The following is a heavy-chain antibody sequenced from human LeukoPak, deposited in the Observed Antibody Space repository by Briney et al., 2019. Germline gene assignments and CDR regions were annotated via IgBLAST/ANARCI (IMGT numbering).Heavy chain of an antibody. D-gene: IGHD3-22*01. CDR2: ITSSSSYI. CDR3: ARAGRRRPYYYDSSGSRYNWFDP. CDR1: GFTFSSYN. V-gene: IGHV3-21*06. Sequence: PGGSLRLSCAASGFTFSSYNMNWVRQAPGKGPEWVSSITSSSSYIYYADSVKGRFTISRDNAKNSLYLQMDSLRVEDTTVYYCARAGRRRPYYYDSSGSRYNWFDPWGQGTLVTVSS. J-gene: IGHJ5*02.